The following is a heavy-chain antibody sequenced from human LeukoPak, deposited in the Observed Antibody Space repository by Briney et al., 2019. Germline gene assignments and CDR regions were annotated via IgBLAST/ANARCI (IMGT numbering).Heavy chain of an antibody. CDR2: INRSGST. Sequence: SETLSLTCAVYGGSFSGYYWSWIRQPPGKGLEWIGEINRSGSTNYNPSLKSRVTISVDTSKNQFSLKLSSVTAADTAAYYCARGANYYDSSGYLLGRYFDYWGQGTLVTVSS. D-gene: IGHD3-22*01. J-gene: IGHJ4*02. CDR1: GGSFSGYY. V-gene: IGHV4-34*01. CDR3: ARGANYYDSSGYLLGRYFDY.